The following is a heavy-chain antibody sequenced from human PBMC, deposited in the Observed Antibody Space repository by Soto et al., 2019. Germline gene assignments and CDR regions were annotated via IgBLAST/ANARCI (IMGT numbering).Heavy chain of an antibody. Sequence: SETLSLTCTVSGGSISSYYWSWIRQPPGKGLEWIGYIYYSGSTNYNPSLKSRVTISVDTSKNQFSLKLSSVTAADTAVYYCARRYGNSFDYWGQGTLVTIS. J-gene: IGHJ4*02. CDR3: ARRYGNSFDY. D-gene: IGHD1-1*01. V-gene: IGHV4-59*08. CDR2: IYYSGST. CDR1: GGSISSYY.